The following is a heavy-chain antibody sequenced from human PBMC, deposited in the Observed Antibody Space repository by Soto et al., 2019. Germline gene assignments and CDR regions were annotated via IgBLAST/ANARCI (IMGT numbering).Heavy chain of an antibody. CDR1: GFTFSSYA. D-gene: IGHD5-12*01. CDR3: ARDMATIHYYYYYYGMDV. Sequence: PGGSLRLSCAASGFTFSSYAMHWVRQAPGKGLEWVAVISYDGSNKYYADSVKGRFTISRDNSKNTLYLQMNSLRAEDTAVYYCARDMATIHYYYYYYGMDVWGQGTTVT. CDR2: ISYDGSNK. J-gene: IGHJ6*02. V-gene: IGHV3-30-3*01.